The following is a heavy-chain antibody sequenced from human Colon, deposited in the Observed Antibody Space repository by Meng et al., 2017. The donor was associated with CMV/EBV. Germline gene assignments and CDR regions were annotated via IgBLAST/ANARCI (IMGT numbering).Heavy chain of an antibody. CDR1: GFNFRSFE. Sequence: GGSLRLSCSASGFNFRSFEMNWVRQAPGKGLEWVAYISSGGQTIDYADSVKGRFTISRDNTNNSLYLHMTSLRADDTAVYHCARDPSLITISGVVTYGMDVWGPGTTVTVSS. CDR3: ARDPSLITISGVVTYGMDV. D-gene: IGHD3-3*01. V-gene: IGHV3-48*03. CDR2: ISSGGQTI. J-gene: IGHJ6*02.